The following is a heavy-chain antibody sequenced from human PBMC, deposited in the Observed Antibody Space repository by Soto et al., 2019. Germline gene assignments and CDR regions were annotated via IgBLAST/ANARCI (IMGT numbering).Heavy chain of an antibody. D-gene: IGHD1-26*01. Sequence: EVQLVESGGGWVQPGGSLKLSCSGSGLSFSDSTLHWVRQASGQGLEWVGRIRDKANHYATAYDVSVRGRLTISRDDSENTAYLQMNSLKTEETAVYYCTRPTSGSYGDDSDYWGQGTLVTVSS. V-gene: IGHV3-73*02. J-gene: IGHJ4*02. CDR3: TRPTSGSYGDDSDY. CDR1: GLSFSDST. CDR2: IRDKANHYAT.